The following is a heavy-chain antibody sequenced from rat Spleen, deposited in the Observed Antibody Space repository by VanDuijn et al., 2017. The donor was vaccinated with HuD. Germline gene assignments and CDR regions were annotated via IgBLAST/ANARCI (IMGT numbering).Heavy chain of an antibody. CDR2: ISTGGGST. Sequence: EVQLVESDGGLVQPGRSLKLSCAASGFTFSNYYMAWVRQAPTKGLEWVAYISTGGGSTYYRDSVKGRFTISRDNAKSTIYLQMDSLRSEDTATYYCTTDRLGADYFDFWGPGTRVTVSS. V-gene: IGHV5-27*01. CDR3: TTDRLGADYFDF. CDR1: GFTFSNYY. J-gene: IGHJ1*01. D-gene: IGHD5-1*01.